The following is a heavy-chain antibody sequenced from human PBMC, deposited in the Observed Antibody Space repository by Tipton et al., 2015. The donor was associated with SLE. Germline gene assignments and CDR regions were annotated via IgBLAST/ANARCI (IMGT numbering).Heavy chain of an antibody. J-gene: IGHJ4*02. V-gene: IGHV4-39*07. CDR2: LYYSGNT. Sequence: TLSLTCTVSGGSIRSSRHFWGWIRQPPGKGLEWIGVLYYSGNTYYNPSLKSPVTLSIDTSKNQFSLKMRSVTAADTAMFYCASGTLEWSHEPDYWGQGTLVTVSS. D-gene: IGHD3-3*01. CDR1: GGSIRSSRHF. CDR3: ASGTLEWSHEPDY.